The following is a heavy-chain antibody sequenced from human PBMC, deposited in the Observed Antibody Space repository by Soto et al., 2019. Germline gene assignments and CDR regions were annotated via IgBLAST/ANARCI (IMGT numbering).Heavy chain of an antibody. CDR2: VYSTGST. V-gene: IGHV4-4*07. J-gene: IGHJ5*02. CDR1: GGAITAYY. Sequence: PSETLSLTCTVSGGAITAYYWSWIRQPVGEGLQWIGRVYSTGSTNYNPSLRSRVTMSVDTSQNQFFLRPSSVTAADTAVYYCARDEYYDSNNWLDHWGQGILVTVSS. CDR3: ARDEYYDSNNWLDH. D-gene: IGHD3-22*01.